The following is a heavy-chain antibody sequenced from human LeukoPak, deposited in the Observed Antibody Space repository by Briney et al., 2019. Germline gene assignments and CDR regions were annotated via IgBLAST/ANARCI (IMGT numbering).Heavy chain of an antibody. CDR1: GDTVSSTAV. Sequence: SQTLSFTCAISGDTVSSTAVWTWSPQSPSRGLEWLGRTYYRSKWYNEYADSVKSRITISPDTSKNQFSLQLNSVTPEDTAIYYCVRGYNDYRPAFDYWGQGTLVTVSS. D-gene: IGHD5-24*01. CDR2: TYYRSKWYN. V-gene: IGHV6-1*01. CDR3: VRGYNDYRPAFDY. J-gene: IGHJ4*02.